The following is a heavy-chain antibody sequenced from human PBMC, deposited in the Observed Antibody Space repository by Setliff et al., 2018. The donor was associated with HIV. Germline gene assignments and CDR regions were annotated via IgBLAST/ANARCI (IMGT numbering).Heavy chain of an antibody. CDR1: GGSIRSHF. Sequence: SETLSLTCSVSGGSIRSHFWSWIRQAPGKGLQWIGNVYYRAKTGATTDHNPSLRSRISISLDVSKNQLSLRLRSVTAADTAIYYCARDVAPPLAGDVWSGNGLWGQGTQVTVSS. CDR3: ARDVAPPLAGDVWSGNGL. J-gene: IGHJ4*02. D-gene: IGHD3-3*01. CDR2: VYYRAKTGATT. V-gene: IGHV4-59*11.